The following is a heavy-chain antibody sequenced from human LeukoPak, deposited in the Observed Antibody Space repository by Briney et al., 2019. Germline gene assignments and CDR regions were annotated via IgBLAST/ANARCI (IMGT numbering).Heavy chain of an antibody. D-gene: IGHD2-21*01. CDR3: AKHITSYCVDDCSSN. V-gene: IGHV3-30-3*02. CDR2: ISYDGSNK. J-gene: IGHJ4*02. CDR1: GFTFSSYA. Sequence: GGSLRLSCAASGFTFSSYAMTWVRQAPGKGLEWVAVISYDGSNKYYADSVRGRFTISRDNSKNTLYLQMNSLRTEDTAVYFCAKHITSYCVDDCSSNGGQGTLVTVSS.